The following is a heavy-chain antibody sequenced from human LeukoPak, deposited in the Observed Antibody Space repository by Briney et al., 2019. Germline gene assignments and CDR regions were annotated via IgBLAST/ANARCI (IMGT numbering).Heavy chain of an antibody. CDR1: GYTFTSYG. CDR2: ISAYNGNT. Sequence: ASVKVSCKASGYTFTSYGISWVRQAPGQGLEWMGWISAYNGNTNYAQKFQSRVTMTRDTSTSTVYMELSSLRSEDTAVYYCARDPLSSGWYEVDYWGQGTLVTVSS. J-gene: IGHJ4*02. D-gene: IGHD6-19*01. CDR3: ARDPLSSGWYEVDY. V-gene: IGHV1-18*01.